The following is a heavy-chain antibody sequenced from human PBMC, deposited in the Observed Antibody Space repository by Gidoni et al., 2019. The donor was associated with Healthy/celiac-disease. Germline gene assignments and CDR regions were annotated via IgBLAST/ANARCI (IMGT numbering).Heavy chain of an antibody. V-gene: IGHV4-31*03. J-gene: IGHJ3*02. D-gene: IGHD4-17*01. CDR3: ARDGMKYGDSYDAFDI. CDR2: IYYSGST. Sequence: QVQLQESGPGLVKPSQTLSLTCTFSGGSISSGGYYWSWIRQHPGKGLELIGYIYYSGSTSYNPSLKSRVTISVDTSKNQFSLKLSSVTAADTAVYYCARDGMKYGDSYDAFDIWGQGTMVTVSS. CDR1: GGSISSGGYY.